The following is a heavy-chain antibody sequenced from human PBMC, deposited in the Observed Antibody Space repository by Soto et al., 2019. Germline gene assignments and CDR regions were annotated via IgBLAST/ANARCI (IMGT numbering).Heavy chain of an antibody. D-gene: IGHD6-13*01. J-gene: IGHJ4*02. Sequence: SETLSLTCTVSGGSISTGGYYWTWIRQHPGKGLEWIGYIYYSGSTNYNPSLKSRVTISVDTSKNQFSLKLSSVTAADTAVYYCAFSSSWYEFDYWGQGTLVTVSS. CDR1: GGSISTGGYY. CDR3: AFSSSWYEFDY. V-gene: IGHV4-61*08. CDR2: IYYSGST.